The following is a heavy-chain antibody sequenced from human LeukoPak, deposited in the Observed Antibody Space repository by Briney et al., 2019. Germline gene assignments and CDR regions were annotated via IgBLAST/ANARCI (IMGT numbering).Heavy chain of an antibody. CDR2: ISGSGGST. D-gene: IGHD3-22*01. J-gene: IGHJ4*02. CDR1: GFTFSSYA. V-gene: IGHV3-23*01. CDR3: AKDHPHTYYYDSSGYANFDY. Sequence: GGSLRLSCAASGFTFSSYAMSWVRQAPGKGLEWVSAISGSGGSTYYADSVKGRSTISRDNSKNTLYLQMNSLRAEDTAVYYCAKDHPHTYYYDSSGYANFDYWGQGTLVTVSS.